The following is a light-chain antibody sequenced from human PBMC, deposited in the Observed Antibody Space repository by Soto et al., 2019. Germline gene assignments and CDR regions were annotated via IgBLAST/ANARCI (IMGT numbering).Light chain of an antibody. J-gene: IGKJ3*01. CDR2: GAS. CDR1: QSVSSSY. V-gene: IGKV3-20*01. Sequence: EIVLTQSPGTLSLSPGERATLSCRASQSVSSSYLVWYQQKPGQAPRLLIYGASSRATGIPDRFSGSGSGTVFTLTISRLEPEDFAVYYCQQYDTSPPRFTFGPGTKVDIK. CDR3: QQYDTSPPRFT.